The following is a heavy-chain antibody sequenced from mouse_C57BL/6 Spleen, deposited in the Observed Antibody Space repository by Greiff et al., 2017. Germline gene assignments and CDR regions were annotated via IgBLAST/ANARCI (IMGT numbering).Heavy chain of an antibody. V-gene: IGHV5-6*01. J-gene: IGHJ4*01. CDR2: ISSGGSYT. CDR3: ADLPRG. Sequence: EVQLVESGGDLVKPGGSLKLSCAASGFTFSSYGMSWVRQTPDKRLEWVATISSGGSYTYYPDSVKGRFTISRDNAKNTLYLQMSSLKSEDTAMYYCADLPRGWGKGTSVTVAS. D-gene: IGHD5-1*01. CDR1: GFTFSSYG.